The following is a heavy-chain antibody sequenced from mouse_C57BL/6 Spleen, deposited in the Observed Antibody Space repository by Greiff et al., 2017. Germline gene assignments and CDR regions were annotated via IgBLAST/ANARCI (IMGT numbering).Heavy chain of an antibody. Sequence: QVQLQQPGAELVMPGASVKLSCKASGYTFTSYWMHWVKQRPGQGLEWIGEIDPSDSYTNYNQKFKGKSTLTVDKSSSTAYMQLSSLTSEDSAVYYCARWGYGNSYYYAMDYWGQGTSVTVSS. CDR3: ARWGYGNSYYYAMDY. CDR1: GYTFTSYW. J-gene: IGHJ4*01. D-gene: IGHD2-1*01. V-gene: IGHV1-69*01. CDR2: IDPSDSYT.